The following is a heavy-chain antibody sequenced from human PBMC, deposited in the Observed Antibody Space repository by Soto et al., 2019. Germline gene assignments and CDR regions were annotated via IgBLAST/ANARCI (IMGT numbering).Heavy chain of an antibody. CDR2: INAGNGNT. CDR3: AFAHCSGGSCPFDY. D-gene: IGHD2-15*01. CDR1: GYTFTSYA. J-gene: IGHJ4*02. V-gene: IGHV1-3*01. Sequence: ASVKVSCKASGYTFTSYAMHWVRQAPGQRLEWMGWINAGNGNTKYSQKFQGRVTMTRDTSTSTVYMELSSLRSEDTAVYYCAFAHCSGGSCPFDYWGQGTLVTVSS.